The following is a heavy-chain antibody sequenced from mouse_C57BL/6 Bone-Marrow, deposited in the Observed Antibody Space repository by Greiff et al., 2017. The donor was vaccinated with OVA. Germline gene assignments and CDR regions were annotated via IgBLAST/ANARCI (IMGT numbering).Heavy chain of an antibody. J-gene: IGHJ4*01. CDR3: ARYTYYGSSFYAMDY. CDR1: GFNIKNTY. V-gene: IGHV14-3*01. D-gene: IGHD1-1*01. Sequence: VKLVESVAELVRPGASVKLSCTASGFNIKNTYMHWVKQRPEQGLEWIGRIDPANGNTKYAPKFQGKATITADTSSNTAYLQLSSLTSEDTAIYYCARYTYYGSSFYAMDYWGQGTSVTVSS. CDR2: IDPANGNT.